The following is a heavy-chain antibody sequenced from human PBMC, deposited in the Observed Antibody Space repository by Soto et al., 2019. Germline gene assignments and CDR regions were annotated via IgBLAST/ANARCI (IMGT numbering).Heavy chain of an antibody. CDR2: IYPGDSDT. CDR3: ARRGIAVAGLGGDNWFDP. D-gene: IGHD6-19*01. Sequence: GESLKISCKGSGYSFTSYWIGWVRQMPGKGLEWMGIIYPGDSDTRYSPSFQGQVTISADKSISTAYLQWSSLKASDTAMYYCARRGIAVAGLGGDNWFDPWGQGTLVTVSS. V-gene: IGHV5-51*01. CDR1: GYSFTSYW. J-gene: IGHJ5*02.